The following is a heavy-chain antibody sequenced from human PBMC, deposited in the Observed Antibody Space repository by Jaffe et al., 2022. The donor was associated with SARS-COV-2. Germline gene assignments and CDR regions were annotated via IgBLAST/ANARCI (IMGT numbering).Heavy chain of an antibody. CDR1: ADTFTNYY. CDR2: INPSGGTT. V-gene: IGHV1-46*01. Sequence: QVQLVQSGAEVKKPGASVKVSCKVSADTFTNYYIHWVRQAPGQGLEWMGIINPSGGTTTYAQKYQGRVTMTSDTSTSTVYMELSSLRSEDTAEYYCARSLGYCSGGHCYGTVHFDHWGQGTLVTVSS. J-gene: IGHJ4*02. CDR3: ARSLGYCSGGHCYGTVHFDH. D-gene: IGHD2-15*01.